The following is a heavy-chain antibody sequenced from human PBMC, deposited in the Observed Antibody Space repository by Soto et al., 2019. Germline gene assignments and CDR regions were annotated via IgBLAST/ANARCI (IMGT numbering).Heavy chain of an antibody. CDR2: VYSTGTT. V-gene: IGHV4-59*01. Sequence: WTWIRQPPGKPLEWIGYVYSTGTTSYSPSLKSRVAISVDTSENQFSLKLRSVTAADAAVYFCARVSKIVAPKDGKRAYFFAMDVWGHGTTVTVS. CDR3: ARVSKIVAPKDGKRAYFFAMDV. D-gene: IGHD3-16*02. J-gene: IGHJ6*02.